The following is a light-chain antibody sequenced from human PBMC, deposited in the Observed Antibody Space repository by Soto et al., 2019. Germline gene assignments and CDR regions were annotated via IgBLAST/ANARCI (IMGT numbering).Light chain of an antibody. CDR1: QSVSSSY. CDR2: GAS. Sequence: EVVLTQSPGTLSLSPGERATLSCRASQSVSSSYLAWYQQKPGQAPRLLIYGASSRATGIPDRFSGSGSGTDFTLTISRLEPEDFAVYYCQQYDNSPITFGQGTRLAIK. V-gene: IGKV3-20*01. J-gene: IGKJ5*01. CDR3: QQYDNSPIT.